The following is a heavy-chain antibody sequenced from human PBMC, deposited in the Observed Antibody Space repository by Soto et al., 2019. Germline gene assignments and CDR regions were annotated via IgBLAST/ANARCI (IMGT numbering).Heavy chain of an antibody. V-gene: IGHV1-69*08. CDR3: AGEEYYYGSEAFFDY. CDR1: GGTFSSYT. Sequence: QVQLVQSGAEVKKPGSSVKVSCKASGGTFSSYTISWLRQAPGQGLEWMGRIIPILGIANYAQKFQGRVTMTAEKSTSTAYMELSSLRSEDTAVYYCAGEEYYYGSEAFFDYWGQGTLVTVSS. CDR2: IIPILGIA. J-gene: IGHJ4*02. D-gene: IGHD3-10*01.